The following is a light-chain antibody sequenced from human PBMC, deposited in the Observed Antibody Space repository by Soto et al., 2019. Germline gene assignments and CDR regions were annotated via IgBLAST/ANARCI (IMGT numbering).Light chain of an antibody. CDR2: EVS. J-gene: IGLJ1*01. CDR3: SSYTSTSTLYV. CDR1: NXDIGTYNY. V-gene: IGLV2-14*01. Sequence: QSVLTQPASVSGSPGQSITISCTGSNXDIGTYNYVSWYQQLPGKAPKLVISEVSNRPSGISGRFSGSKSGNAASLTISGLQAEDEATYYCSSYTSTSTLYVFGPGTKGTVL.